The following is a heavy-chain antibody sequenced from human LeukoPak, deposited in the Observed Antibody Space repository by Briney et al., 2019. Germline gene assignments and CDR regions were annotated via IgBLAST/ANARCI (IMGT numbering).Heavy chain of an antibody. V-gene: IGHV3-21*01. Sequence: PGGSLRLSCAASGFTFSSYSMNWVRQAPGKGLEWVSSISSSSSYIYYADSVKGRFTISRDNAKNSLYLQMNSLRAEDTAVYYCARDDSGSSIRGYYYYGMDVWGQGTTATVSS. CDR1: GFTFSSYS. CDR3: ARDDSGSSIRGYYYYGMDV. J-gene: IGHJ6*02. D-gene: IGHD1-26*01. CDR2: ISSSSSYI.